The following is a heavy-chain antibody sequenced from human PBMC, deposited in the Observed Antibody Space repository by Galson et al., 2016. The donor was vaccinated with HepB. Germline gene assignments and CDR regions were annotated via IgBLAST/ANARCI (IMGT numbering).Heavy chain of an antibody. J-gene: IGHJ5*02. V-gene: IGHV3-23*01. D-gene: IGHD2/OR15-2a*01. CDR2: ISGTTNMT. Sequence: SLRLSCAASGFNSSTYAMAWVRQAPGKGLQWVSGISGTTNMTVYADSVKGRFTISRDNSNNTLFLQMNSLRADDTALYYCARDITWHFDPWGQGTLVTVSS. CDR3: ARDITWHFDP. CDR1: GFNSSTYA.